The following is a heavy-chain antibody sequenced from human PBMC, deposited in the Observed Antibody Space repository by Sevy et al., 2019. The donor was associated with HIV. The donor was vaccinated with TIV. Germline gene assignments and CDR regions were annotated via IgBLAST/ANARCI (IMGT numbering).Heavy chain of an antibody. J-gene: IGHJ5*02. D-gene: IGHD3-10*01. CDR3: AREILSRGIRGVIGT. CDR2: TYFRSKWFH. Sequence: QSQTLSLTCDISGDSVTSSNAAWNWIRQSPSRGLEWLGKTYFRSKWFHDYADSVKSRITINPETSKNQFSLQLKSVTPEDTAVYYCAREILSRGIRGVIGTWGQGTLVTVSS. CDR1: GDSVTSSNAA. V-gene: IGHV6-1*01.